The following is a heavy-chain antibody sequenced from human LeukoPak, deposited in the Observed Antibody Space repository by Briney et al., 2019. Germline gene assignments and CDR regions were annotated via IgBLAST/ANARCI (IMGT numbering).Heavy chain of an antibody. Sequence: GGSLRLSCAASGFTFNDYYMSWIRQAPGKGLEWLSHISSSSTYIKYAGSVKGRFTISRDDAKNSLYLQMDSLRAEDTAVYYCARAAYYLDSSGYPYFDYWGLGTLVTVSS. CDR2: ISSSSTYI. CDR1: GFTFNDYY. D-gene: IGHD3-22*01. CDR3: ARAAYYLDSSGYPYFDY. V-gene: IGHV3-11*05. J-gene: IGHJ4*02.